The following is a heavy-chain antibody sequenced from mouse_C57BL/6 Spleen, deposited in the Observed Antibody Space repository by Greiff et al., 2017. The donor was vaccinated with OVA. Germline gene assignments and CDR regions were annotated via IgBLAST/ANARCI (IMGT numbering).Heavy chain of an antibody. J-gene: IGHJ4*01. CDR2: IWSDGST. CDR3: ARHRITTGGNYAMDY. Sequence: QVQLQQSGPGLVAPSQSLSITCTVSGFSLTSYGVHWVRQPPGKGLEWLVVIWSDGSTTYNSALKSRLSISTDNSKNQVFLKMNSLQTDDTAMYYCARHRITTGGNYAMDYWGQGTSVTVSS. CDR1: GFSLTSYG. D-gene: IGHD1-1*01. V-gene: IGHV2-6-1*01.